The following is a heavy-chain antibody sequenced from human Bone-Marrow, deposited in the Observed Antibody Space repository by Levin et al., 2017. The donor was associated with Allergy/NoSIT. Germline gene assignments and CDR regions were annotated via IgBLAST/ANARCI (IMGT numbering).Heavy chain of an antibody. CDR1: GFTFTSYA. CDR2: ITGSAATS. Sequence: GGSLRLSCAASGFTFTSYAMAWVRQAPGKGLEWVASITGSAATSYYADSVKGRFTISKDNPKNALVLQMNSLRPEDTADYYCTKDRRFTVTADFDNWGHGTRVTVSS. CDR3: TKDRRFTVTADFDN. V-gene: IGHV3-23*01. D-gene: IGHD2-21*02. J-gene: IGHJ4*01.